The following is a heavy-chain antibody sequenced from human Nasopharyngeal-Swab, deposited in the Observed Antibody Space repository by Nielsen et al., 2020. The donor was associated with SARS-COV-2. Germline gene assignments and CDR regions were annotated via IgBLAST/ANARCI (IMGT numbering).Heavy chain of an antibody. J-gene: IGHJ4*02. D-gene: IGHD3-9*01. CDR2: IDTAGET. CDR1: GFTFGSHD. CDR3: ARGRGGYYNLDY. Sequence: GESLKISCAASGFTFGSHDIHWVRQPTGKGLEWVSGIDTAGETYYADSVNGRYTISREDVKSFLYLQMNSLGVEDSGVYYCARGRGGYYNLDYWGQGTLVTVSP. V-gene: IGHV3-13*01.